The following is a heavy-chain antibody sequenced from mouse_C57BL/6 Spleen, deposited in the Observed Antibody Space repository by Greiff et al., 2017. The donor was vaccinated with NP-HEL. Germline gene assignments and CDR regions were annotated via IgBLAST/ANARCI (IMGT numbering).Heavy chain of an antibody. CDR3: ASNYGSYYFDY. J-gene: IGHJ2*01. D-gene: IGHD1-1*01. V-gene: IGHV3-6*01. CDR1: GYSITSGYY. Sequence: EVQRVESGPGLVKPSQSLSLTCSFTGYSITSGYYWNWIRQFPGNKLEWMGYISNDGSNNYNPSLKNRSSITRDTSKNQFFLTLNSVTTEDTATYYCASNYGSYYFDYWGQGTTLTVSS. CDR2: ISNDGSN.